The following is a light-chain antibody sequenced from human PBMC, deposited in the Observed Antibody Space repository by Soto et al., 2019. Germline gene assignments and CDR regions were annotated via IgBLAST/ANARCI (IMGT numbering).Light chain of an antibody. CDR3: AAWDSSLSAVV. CDR1: SSNIGTNN. CDR2: DNS. Sequence: QSVLTQPPSVSASPGQNVTISCSGGSSNIGTNNVCWYQHVPGTAPKILIFDNSNRPSGIPERFAGSKSGTSATLGITGLQTGDEADYYCAAWDSSLSAVVFGGGTKLTVL. V-gene: IGLV1-51*01. J-gene: IGLJ2*01.